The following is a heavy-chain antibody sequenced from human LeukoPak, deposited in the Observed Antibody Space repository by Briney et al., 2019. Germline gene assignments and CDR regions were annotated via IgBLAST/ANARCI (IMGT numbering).Heavy chain of an antibody. Sequence: GGSLRLSCAASGFTFSSYGMHWVRQAPGKGLEWVAVIWYDGSNKYYADSVKGRFTISRDNSKNTLYLQMNSLRAEDTAVYSCAKGPGGSLAMNYFDDWGQGTLVTVSS. D-gene: IGHD1-26*01. J-gene: IGHJ4*02. V-gene: IGHV3-33*06. CDR2: IWYDGSNK. CDR1: GFTFSSYG. CDR3: AKGPGGSLAMNYFDD.